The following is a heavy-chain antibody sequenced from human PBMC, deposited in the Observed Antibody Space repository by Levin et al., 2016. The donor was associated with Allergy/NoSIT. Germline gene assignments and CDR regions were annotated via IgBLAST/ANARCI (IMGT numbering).Heavy chain of an antibody. J-gene: IGHJ5*02. CDR1: GFTFSNSW. Sequence: GESLKISCAASGFTFSNSWMHWVRQAPGKGLEWVSRIDSDGRSTTYAESVKGRFTISRDNPKNTLYLQMNSLRAEDTAIYYCAGAPKQVAGRFDPWGQGTLVTVSS. D-gene: IGHD6-19*01. CDR2: IDSDGRST. V-gene: IGHV3-74*01. CDR3: AGAPKQVAGRFDP.